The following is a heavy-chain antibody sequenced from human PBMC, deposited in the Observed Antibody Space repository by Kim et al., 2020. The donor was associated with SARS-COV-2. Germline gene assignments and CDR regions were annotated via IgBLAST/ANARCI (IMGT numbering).Heavy chain of an antibody. J-gene: IGHJ6*02. D-gene: IGHD5-12*01. CDR1: GYSFTSYW. Sequence: GESLKISCKGSGYSFTSYWISWVRQMPGKGLEWMGRIDPSDSYTNYSPSFQGHVTISAYKSISTAYLQWSSLKASDTAMYYCARRRRGYSGYGLSPRYYYYGMDVWGQGTTVTVSS. CDR3: ARRRRGYSGYGLSPRYYYYGMDV. CDR2: IDPSDSYT. V-gene: IGHV5-10-1*01.